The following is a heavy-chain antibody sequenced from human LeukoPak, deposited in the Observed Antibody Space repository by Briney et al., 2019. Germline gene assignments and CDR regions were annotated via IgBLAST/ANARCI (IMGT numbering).Heavy chain of an antibody. J-gene: IGHJ4*02. CDR2: IYYSGST. CDR3: ARPGNDYGDSSFDY. V-gene: IGHV4-39*01. CDR1: GGSISSSSYY. Sequence: PSETLSLTCTVSGGSISSSSYYWGWIRQPPGKGLEWIGSIYYSGSTYYNPSLKSRVTISVDTSKNQFSLKLGSVTAADTAVYYCARPGNDYGDSSFDYWGQGTLVTVSS. D-gene: IGHD4-17*01.